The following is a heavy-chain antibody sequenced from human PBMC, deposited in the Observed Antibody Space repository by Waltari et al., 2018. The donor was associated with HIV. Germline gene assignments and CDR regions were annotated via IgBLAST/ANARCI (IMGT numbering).Heavy chain of an antibody. V-gene: IGHV3-48*04. CDR3: AAVYSHYFAMDV. CDR2: ISSRSSTI. D-gene: IGHD1-26*01. Sequence: EVQLVESGRGWVQPGGSLRLSCEASGFIYRTYSMNWVRQAPGKGLEWVSYISSRSSTIYYADSVKGRFTISRDNAKNSLYLQMNSLRAEDTAVYYCAAVYSHYFAMDVWGQGTTVTVSS. CDR1: GFIYRTYS. J-gene: IGHJ6*02.